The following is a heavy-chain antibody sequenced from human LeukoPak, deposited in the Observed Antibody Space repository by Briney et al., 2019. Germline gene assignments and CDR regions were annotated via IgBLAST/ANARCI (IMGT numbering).Heavy chain of an antibody. V-gene: IGHV4-34*01. CDR2: INHSGST. D-gene: IGHD3-10*01. CDR1: GGSFSGYY. CDR3: ARGGRLGYYGSFY. Sequence: SETLSLTCAVYGGSFSGYYWSWIRQPPGKGLEWIGEINHSGSTNYNPSLKSRVTISVDTSKNQFSLKLSSVTAADTAVYYCARGGRLGYYGSFYWGQGTLVTVSS. J-gene: IGHJ4*02.